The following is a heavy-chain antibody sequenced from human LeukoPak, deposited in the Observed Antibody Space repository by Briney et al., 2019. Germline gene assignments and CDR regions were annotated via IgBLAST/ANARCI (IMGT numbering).Heavy chain of an antibody. CDR3: ARVQWELADPTYYYYYMDV. CDR1: GYTFTSYG. J-gene: IGHJ6*03. Sequence: ASVKVSCKSSGYTFTSYGISWVRRAPGQGLEWMGWISASNGSTNYVQKLQGRVTMTTDTSTSTAYMELRSLRSDDSAVYYCARVQWELADPTYYYYYMDVWGKGTTVTVSS. CDR2: ISASNGST. D-gene: IGHD1-26*01. V-gene: IGHV1-18*01.